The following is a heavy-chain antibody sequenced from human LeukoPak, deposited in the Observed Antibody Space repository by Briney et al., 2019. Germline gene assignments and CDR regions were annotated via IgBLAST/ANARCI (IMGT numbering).Heavy chain of an antibody. J-gene: IGHJ4*02. Sequence: GASVKVSCKASGGTFSSYAISWVRQAPGQGLEWMGRIIPILGMANYAQKFQGRVTITADKSTSTAYMELSSLRSEDTAVYYCARDPEDDFLSPTRLDYWGQGTLVTVSS. CDR2: IIPILGMA. CDR3: ARDPEDDFLSPTRLDY. V-gene: IGHV1-69*04. CDR1: GGTFSSYA. D-gene: IGHD3-3*01.